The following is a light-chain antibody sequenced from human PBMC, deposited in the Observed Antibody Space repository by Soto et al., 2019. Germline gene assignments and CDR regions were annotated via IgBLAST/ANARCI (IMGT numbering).Light chain of an antibody. V-gene: IGKV3-20*01. Sequence: EIVLTQSPGTLSLSPGERATLSCSASQSVSSSYLAWYQQKPGQAPRLLIYGASSRATGIPDRFSGSGSGSDFTLTISILEPEDFAGYYCQQYGSSLFTFGPGTKVAIK. CDR1: QSVSSSY. J-gene: IGKJ3*01. CDR3: QQYGSSLFT. CDR2: GAS.